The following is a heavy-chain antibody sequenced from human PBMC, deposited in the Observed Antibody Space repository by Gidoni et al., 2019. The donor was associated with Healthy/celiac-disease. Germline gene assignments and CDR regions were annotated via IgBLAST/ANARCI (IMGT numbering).Heavy chain of an antibody. CDR3: ARDGLEDYYGSEWYNWFDP. V-gene: IGHV4-39*07. J-gene: IGHJ5*02. CDR1: VGPTSSRSYY. CDR2: IYYSGST. Sequence: QLQLQESGPGLVKHSETLSLTCTASVGPTSSRSYYWGWIRQPPGKGLEWIGSIYYSGSTYYTPSLKSRVTISEDTSSSQFSLKLSSVTAADTAVYYCARDGLEDYYGSEWYNWFDPWGQGTLVTVSS. D-gene: IGHD3-10*01.